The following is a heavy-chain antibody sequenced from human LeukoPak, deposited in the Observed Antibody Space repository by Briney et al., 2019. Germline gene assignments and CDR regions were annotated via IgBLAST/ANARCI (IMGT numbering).Heavy chain of an antibody. CDR3: AKVTGYSSSWYFDY. CDR1: GFTFSSHA. V-gene: IGHV3-23*01. CDR2: ISGSGGST. J-gene: IGHJ4*02. Sequence: GGSLRLSCAASGFTFSSHAMSWVRQAPGKGLEWVSAISGSGGSTYYADSVKGRFTISRDNSKNTLYLQMNSLRAEDTAVYYCAKVTGYSSSWYFDYWGQGTLVTVSS. D-gene: IGHD6-13*01.